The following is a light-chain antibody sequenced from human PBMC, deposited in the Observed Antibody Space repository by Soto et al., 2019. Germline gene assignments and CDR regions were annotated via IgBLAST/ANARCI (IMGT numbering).Light chain of an antibody. J-gene: IGLJ7*01. CDR2: DVG. CDR1: SSDVGGYNY. CDR3: CSYAGSYTVL. Sequence: QSVLTQPRSVSGSPGQSVTISCTGTSSDVGGYNYVSWYQQHPGKAPKRMIYDVGKRPSGVPDRFSGSKSGNTASLTISGLQAEDEADYYCCSYAGSYTVLFGGGTQLTVL. V-gene: IGLV2-11*01.